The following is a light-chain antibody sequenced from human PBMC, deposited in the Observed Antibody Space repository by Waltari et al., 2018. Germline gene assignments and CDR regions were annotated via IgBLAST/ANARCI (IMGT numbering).Light chain of an antibody. CDR2: DAS. Sequence: EIVLTQSPATLSLSPGERATLSCRASQSVNSNLAWYQHKPGQSPRLLIYDASIRVTGIPARFSGGGSGTDFTLTISSLDPEDFAVYYCQHRSKWPWAFGQGTKVEIK. CDR3: QHRSKWPWA. CDR1: QSVNSN. V-gene: IGKV3-11*01. J-gene: IGKJ1*01.